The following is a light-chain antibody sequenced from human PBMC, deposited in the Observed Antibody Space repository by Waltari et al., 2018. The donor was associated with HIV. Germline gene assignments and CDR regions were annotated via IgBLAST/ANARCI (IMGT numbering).Light chain of an antibody. CDR2: ASY. CDR1: SSNIGAGYD. J-gene: IGLJ2*01. CDR3: QTYDSSLSGPV. Sequence: QSVLTQPPSVSGAPGQRVPIPCTGSSSNIGAGYDIHWYQQLPGTAPKLLIYASYNRPSGVPDRFSGSKSGTSASLAITGLQAEDEADYYCQTYDSSLSGPVFGGGTKLTVL. V-gene: IGLV1-40*01.